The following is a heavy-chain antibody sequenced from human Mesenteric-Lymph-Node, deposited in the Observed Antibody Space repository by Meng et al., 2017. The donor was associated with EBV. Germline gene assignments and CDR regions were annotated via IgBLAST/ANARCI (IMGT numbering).Heavy chain of an antibody. Sequence: QGQLVQSGAEVKKPGASVKVSCKASGYTFTTYQIHWVRQAPGQGLEWMGLIIPSGGSTNYAQKFQDRVTMTRDTSTSTVYMELSSLRSDDTAVYFCARDLPGGVYDNPPFDYWGQGTLVTVSS. CDR2: IIPSGGST. J-gene: IGHJ4*02. V-gene: IGHV1-46*01. CDR1: GYTFTTYQ. D-gene: IGHD5/OR15-5a*01. CDR3: ARDLPGGVYDNPPFDY.